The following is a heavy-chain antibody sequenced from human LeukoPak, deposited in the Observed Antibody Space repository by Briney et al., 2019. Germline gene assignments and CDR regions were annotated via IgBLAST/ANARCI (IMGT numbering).Heavy chain of an antibody. D-gene: IGHD3-16*02. J-gene: IGHJ4*02. V-gene: IGHV4-39*01. Sequence: SETLSLTCTVSVGSISSSSHYWGWIRQPPGKGLEWIGSIYYSGITYYNLSLKSRVTIYVDPSKNQFSLKLSSVTAAETAVYYCARQSSGRYYFDYWGQGALVTVSS. CDR3: ARQSSGRYYFDY. CDR1: VGSISSSSHY. CDR2: IYYSGIT.